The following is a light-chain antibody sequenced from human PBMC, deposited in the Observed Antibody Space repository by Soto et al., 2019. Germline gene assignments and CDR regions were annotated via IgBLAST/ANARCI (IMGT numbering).Light chain of an antibody. CDR1: SANIGTNF. CDR2: SNN. V-gene: IGLV1-47*02. CDR3: VSWDDSLSGLV. J-gene: IGLJ1*01. Sequence: QSVLTQPPSASVTPGQRVTISCSGRSANIGTNFVCWYQHLPGTAPRLLIYSNNQRPSGVPDRFSGSKSGTSASLAISGLRSEDEGDYYCVSWDDSLSGLVFGTGTKVTVL.